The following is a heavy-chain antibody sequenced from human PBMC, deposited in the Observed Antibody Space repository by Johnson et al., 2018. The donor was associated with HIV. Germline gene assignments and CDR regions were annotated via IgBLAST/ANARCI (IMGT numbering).Heavy chain of an antibody. CDR1: GFTFSSYG. CDR3: ARSVGYYDSSGYYYVDAFDI. D-gene: IGHD3-22*01. Sequence: QVQLVESGGGVVQPGRSLRLSCAASGFTFSSYGMHWVRQAPGKGLEWVAVISYAGSNKYYADSVKGRFNISRDNAKNSLYLQMNSLRAEDTALYYCARSVGYYDSSGYYYVDAFDIWGQGTMVTVSS. CDR2: ISYAGSNK. V-gene: IGHV3-30*03. J-gene: IGHJ3*02.